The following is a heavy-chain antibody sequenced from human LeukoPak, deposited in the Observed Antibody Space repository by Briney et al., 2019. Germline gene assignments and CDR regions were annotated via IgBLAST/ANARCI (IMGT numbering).Heavy chain of an antibody. CDR3: AKGFRI. CDR1: GFTFSSYA. D-gene: IGHD3-10*01. CDR2: IKQDGSEK. Sequence: SGGSLRLSCAASGFTFSSYAMSWVRQAPGKGLEWVANIKQDGSEKYYVDSVKGRFTISRDNAKNSLYLQMDSLRAEDTAVYYCAKGFRIWGQGTLVTVSS. J-gene: IGHJ4*02. V-gene: IGHV3-7*01.